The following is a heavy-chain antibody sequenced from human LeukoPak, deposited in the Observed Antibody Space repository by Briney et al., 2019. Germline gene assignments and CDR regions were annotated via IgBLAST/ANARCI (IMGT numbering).Heavy chain of an antibody. J-gene: IGHJ6*02. Sequence: SETLSLTCAVYGGSFSGYYWSWIRQPPGKGLEWIGEINHSGSTNYNPSLKSRVTISVDTSKNQFSLKLSSVTAADTAVYYCAREPGYSSGWSYYYYGMDVWGQGTTVTVSS. CDR2: INHSGST. CDR1: GGSFSGYY. D-gene: IGHD6-19*01. CDR3: AREPGYSSGWSYYYYGMDV. V-gene: IGHV4-34*01.